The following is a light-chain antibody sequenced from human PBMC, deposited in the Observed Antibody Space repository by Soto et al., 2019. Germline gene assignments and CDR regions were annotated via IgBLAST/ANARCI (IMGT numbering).Light chain of an antibody. CDR3: QQRTNWPPIT. V-gene: IGKV3-15*01. J-gene: IGKJ5*01. CDR2: DAS. CDR1: QSVTTN. Sequence: EVVMTQSPATLSVSPGERVTFSCRASQSVTTNLAWYQHKPGQSPRLLLSDASTGASGIPPRFSGSGSGTEFTLTISSLQSEDFAVYYCQQRTNWPPITFGQGTRLEIK.